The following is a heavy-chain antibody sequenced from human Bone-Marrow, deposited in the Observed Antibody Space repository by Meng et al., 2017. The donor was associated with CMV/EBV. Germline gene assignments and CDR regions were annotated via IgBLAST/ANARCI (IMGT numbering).Heavy chain of an antibody. CDR3: ARGFTRFDP. V-gene: IGHV3-74*01. J-gene: IGHJ5*02. CDR1: GFTFSSYW. CDR2: INSDGSST. D-gene: IGHD2-2*01. Sequence: GESLKISCAASGFTFSSYWMHWVRQAPGKGLVWVSRINSDGSSTSYADSVKGRFTISRDNAKNTLYLQMNSLRAEDTAVYYCARGFTRFDPWGHGTLVTVSS.